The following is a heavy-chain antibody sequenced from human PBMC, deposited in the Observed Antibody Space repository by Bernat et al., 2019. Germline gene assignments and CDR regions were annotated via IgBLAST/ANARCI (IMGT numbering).Heavy chain of an antibody. J-gene: IGHJ4*02. CDR3: ARQSDSYGFGLFDY. CDR1: GFTVSSNY. D-gene: IGHD5-18*01. V-gene: IGHV3-66*04. Sequence: EVQLVESGGGLVQPGGSLRLSCAASGFTVSSNYMSWVRQAPGKGLEWVSVIYSGGSTYYADSVKGRFTISRDNSKITLYLQMNSLRAEDTAVYYCARQSDSYGFGLFDYWGQGTLVTVSS. CDR2: IYSGGST.